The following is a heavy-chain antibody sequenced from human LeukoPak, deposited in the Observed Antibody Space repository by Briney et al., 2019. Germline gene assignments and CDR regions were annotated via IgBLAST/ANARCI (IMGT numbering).Heavy chain of an antibody. CDR3: ARGRYCISANCFYFDY. V-gene: IGHV3-7*01. J-gene: IGHJ4*01. CDR1: GFTSGNYW. CDR2: IKQDGREK. D-gene: IGHD2-2*01. Sequence: GGSLRLSCAASGFTSGNYWMSWVRHAPERGLEWVANIKQDGREKYYVNSVKGRFTISRDNTKTSLYLQMNSLRAEDTAVYYCARGRYCISANCFYFDYWGQGTLVTVSS.